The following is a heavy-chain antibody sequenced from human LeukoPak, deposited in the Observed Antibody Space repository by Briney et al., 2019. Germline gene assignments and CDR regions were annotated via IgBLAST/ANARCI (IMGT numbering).Heavy chain of an antibody. CDR3: ARGNYDFWSGYAYYFDY. CDR1: GGSISGGDYY. D-gene: IGHD3-3*01. J-gene: IGHJ4*02. CDR2: IYYSGST. V-gene: IGHV4-30-4*08. Sequence: SETLCLTCTVSGGSISGGDYYWSWIRQPPGKGLEWIGYIYYSGSTYYNPSLRSRVTISVDTSKNQFSLKLSSVTAADTAVYYCARGNYDFWSGYAYYFDYWGQGTLVTVSS.